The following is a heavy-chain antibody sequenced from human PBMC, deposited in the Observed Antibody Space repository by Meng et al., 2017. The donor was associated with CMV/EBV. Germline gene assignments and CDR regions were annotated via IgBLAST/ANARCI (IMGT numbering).Heavy chain of an antibody. Sequence: AGSLRLSCTVSGGSVSSGSYYWSWIRQPPGKGLEWIGYIYYSGSTNYNPSLKSRVTISVDTSQNQFSLKLSSVTAADTAVYYCARDFVITIFGVVSYYGMDVWGQGTTVTVSS. CDR2: IYYSGST. V-gene: IGHV4-61*01. J-gene: IGHJ6*02. CDR1: GGSVSSGSYY. D-gene: IGHD3-3*01. CDR3: ARDFVITIFGVVSYYGMDV.